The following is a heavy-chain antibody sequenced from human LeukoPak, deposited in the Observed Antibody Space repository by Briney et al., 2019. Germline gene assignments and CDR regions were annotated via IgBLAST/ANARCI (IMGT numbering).Heavy chain of an antibody. CDR3: AKGRLDYYYYYGMDV. CDR1: GFTVSSNY. Sequence: GGSLRLSCAASGFTVSSNYMSWVRQAPGKGLEWVSVIYSGGSTYYADSVKGRFTISRHNSKNTLYLQMNSLRAEDTAVYYCAKGRLDYYYYYGMDVWGQGTTVTVSS. V-gene: IGHV3-53*04. D-gene: IGHD3-9*01. CDR2: IYSGGST. J-gene: IGHJ6*02.